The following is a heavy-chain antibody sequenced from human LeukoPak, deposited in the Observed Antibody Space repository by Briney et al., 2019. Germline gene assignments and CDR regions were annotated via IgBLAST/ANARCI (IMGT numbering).Heavy chain of an antibody. Sequence: PGGSLRLSCTASGFTFSDYWMTWVRQAPGKGLEWVANIKQGGSAKYYVDAVKGRFTISRDNAKNSLYLQMDSLRVEDTATYYSARWRGSTSERSDYWGQGTLVTVSS. V-gene: IGHV3-7*01. J-gene: IGHJ4*02. CDR1: GFTFSDYW. CDR3: ARWRGSTSERSDY. D-gene: IGHD2-2*01. CDR2: IKQGGSAK.